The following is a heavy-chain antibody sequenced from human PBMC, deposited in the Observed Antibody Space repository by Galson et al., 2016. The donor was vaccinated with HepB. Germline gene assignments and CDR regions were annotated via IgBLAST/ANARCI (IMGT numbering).Heavy chain of an antibody. D-gene: IGHD3-3*01. V-gene: IGHV3-7*03. CDR2: IKQDGSET. Sequence: SLRLSCAASGFNFSSYAMSWVRQAPGKGLEWVAHIKQDGSETHYVDSVKGRFTISRDNAKNSLYLQMNSLRAEDTAVYYCARARPRQLPNDFNDYWGQGTLVTVSS. CDR3: ARARPRQLPNDFNDY. CDR1: GFNFSSYA. J-gene: IGHJ4*02.